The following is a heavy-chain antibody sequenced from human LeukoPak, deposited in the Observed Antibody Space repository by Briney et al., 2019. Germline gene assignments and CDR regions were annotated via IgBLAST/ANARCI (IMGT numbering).Heavy chain of an antibody. J-gene: IGHJ6*03. V-gene: IGHV3-23*01. CDR2: ISGSVGST. CDR1: GFTFSSYA. CDR3: AKEKSDAGVWYYYMDV. Sequence: PGGSLRLSCAASGFTFSSYAMSWVRQAPGRGREWVSAISGSVGSTYYADSVKGRLTISRDNSKNTLYLQMNSLRAEDTAVYYCAKEKSDAGVWYYYMDVWGKGTTVTVSS.